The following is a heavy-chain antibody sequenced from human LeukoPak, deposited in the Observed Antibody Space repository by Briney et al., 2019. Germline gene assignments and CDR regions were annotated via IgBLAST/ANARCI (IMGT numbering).Heavy chain of an antibody. CDR2: INPNSGGT. CDR3: ASPPIVGATGDAFDI. J-gene: IGHJ3*02. Sequence: GASVKVSCKASGYTFTGYYMHWVRQAPGQGLEWMGWINPNSGGTNYAQKFQGWVTMTRDTSISTAYMELSRLRSEDTAVYYCASPPIVGATGDAFDIWGQGTMVTVSS. V-gene: IGHV1-2*04. D-gene: IGHD1-26*01. CDR1: GYTFTGYY.